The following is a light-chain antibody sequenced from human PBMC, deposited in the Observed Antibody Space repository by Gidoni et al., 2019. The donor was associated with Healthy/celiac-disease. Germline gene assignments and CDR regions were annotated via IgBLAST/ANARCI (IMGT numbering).Light chain of an antibody. CDR1: RSISSW. J-gene: IGKJ1*01. Sequence: EIQMTQSPSPLSASVGDRGTITCRASRSISSWLAWYQQKPGKVPKLLIYKASRLESGAPARFSGRGSGTEVTLTNSSLQPDDCATYYCQQYNSDRTFGQXTKVEIK. CDR2: KAS. CDR3: QQYNSDRT. V-gene: IGKV1-5*03.